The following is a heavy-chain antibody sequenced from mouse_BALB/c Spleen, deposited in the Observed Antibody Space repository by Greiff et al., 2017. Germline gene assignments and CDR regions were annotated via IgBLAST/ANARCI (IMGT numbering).Heavy chain of an antibody. D-gene: IGHD2-14*01. CDR2: IYPGDGDT. CDR3: ARWYGYLDY. Sequence: VQRVESGAELVRPGSSVKISCKASGYAFSSYWMNWVKQRPGQGLEWIGQIYPGDGDTNYNGKFKGKATLTADKSSSTAYMQLSSLTSEDSAVYFCARWYGYLDYWGQGTTLTVSS. V-gene: IGHV1-80*01. J-gene: IGHJ2*01. CDR1: GYAFSSYW.